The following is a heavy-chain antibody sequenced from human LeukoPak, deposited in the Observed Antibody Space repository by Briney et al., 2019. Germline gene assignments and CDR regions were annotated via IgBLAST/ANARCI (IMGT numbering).Heavy chain of an antibody. V-gene: IGHV1-18*01. CDR1: GYTFTSCG. CDR3: AREYSGYDWGQFDY. J-gene: IGHJ4*02. CDR2: ISAYNGNT. D-gene: IGHD5-12*01. Sequence: ASVKVSCKASGYTFTSCGISWVRQAPGQGLEWMGWISAYNGNTNYAQKLQGRVTMTTDTSTSTAYMELRSLRSDDTAVYYCAREYSGYDWGQFDYWGQGTLVTVSS.